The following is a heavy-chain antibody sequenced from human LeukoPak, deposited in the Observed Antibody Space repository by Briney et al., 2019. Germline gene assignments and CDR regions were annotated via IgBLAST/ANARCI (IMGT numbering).Heavy chain of an antibody. CDR1: GFTFSSYA. CDR3: AKAGYCSSTSCSKGHYYYYYYGMDV. Sequence: GGSLRLSCAASGFTFSSYAMSWVRQAPGKGLEWVSAISGSGGSTYYADSVKGRFTISRDNSKNTLYLQMNSLRAEDTAVYYCAKAGYCSSTSCSKGHYYYYYYGMDVWGQGTTVTVSS. V-gene: IGHV3-23*01. CDR2: ISGSGGST. J-gene: IGHJ6*02. D-gene: IGHD2-2*03.